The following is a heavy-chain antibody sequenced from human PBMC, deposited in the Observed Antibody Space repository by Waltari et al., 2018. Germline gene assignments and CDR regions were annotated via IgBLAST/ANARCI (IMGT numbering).Heavy chain of an antibody. CDR1: GYTFTSYA. D-gene: IGHD2-15*01. CDR3: ARGVYCSGGSCSGDAFDI. Sequence: QVQLVQSGAEVKKPGASVKVSCKASGYTFTSYAMHWVRQAPGQRLEWMGWINAGNGNTKYSQKFQGRVTITRDTSASTAYMELSSLRSEDTAVYYCARGVYCSGGSCSGDAFDIWGQGTMVTVSS. V-gene: IGHV1-3*01. J-gene: IGHJ3*02. CDR2: INAGNGNT.